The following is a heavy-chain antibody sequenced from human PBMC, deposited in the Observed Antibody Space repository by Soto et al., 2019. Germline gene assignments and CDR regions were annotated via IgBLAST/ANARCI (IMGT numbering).Heavy chain of an antibody. CDR2: IRAYNGNT. Sequence: ASVKVSCKASGYTFTSYGISWVRQAPGQGLEWMGWIRAYNGNTNYAQKLQGRVTMTTDTSTSTAYMELRSLRSDDTAVYYCARDRWAAAGTWIWFDPWGQGTLVTVSS. CDR1: GYTFTSYG. CDR3: ARDRWAAAGTWIWFDP. V-gene: IGHV1-18*01. D-gene: IGHD6-13*01. J-gene: IGHJ5*02.